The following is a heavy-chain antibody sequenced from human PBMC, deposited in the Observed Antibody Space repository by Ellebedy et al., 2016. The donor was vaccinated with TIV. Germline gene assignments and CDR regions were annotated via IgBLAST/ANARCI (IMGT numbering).Heavy chain of an antibody. J-gene: IGHJ6*02. CDR2: IYSGGST. Sequence: GGSLRLSCAASGFSVSSNYMSWVRQAPGKGLEWVSVIYSGGSTYYADSVKGRFTTSRDNSKNTLYLQMNSLRAEDTAVHYCARGFSARYCNSSSCYQSYYYYGMDVWGQGTTVTVSS. V-gene: IGHV3-66*01. D-gene: IGHD2-2*01. CDR1: GFSVSSNY. CDR3: ARGFSARYCNSSSCYQSYYYYGMDV.